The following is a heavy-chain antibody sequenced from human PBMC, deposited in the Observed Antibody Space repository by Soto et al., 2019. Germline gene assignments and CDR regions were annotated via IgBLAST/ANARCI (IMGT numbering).Heavy chain of an antibody. V-gene: IGHV3-23*01. J-gene: IGHJ4*02. CDR2: IGVSGDNT. CDR1: GFTFSSYA. Sequence: EVQLLESGGGLVQPGGSLRLSCAASGFTFSSYAMSWVRQAPGKGLEWVSAIGVSGDNTYYADSVKGRFTISRDNSKNTRDRQRGSLRAEETAGYYGGKVRRFGELRSLYWGQGTRVTVSS. D-gene: IGHD3-10*01. CDR3: GKVRRFGELRSLY.